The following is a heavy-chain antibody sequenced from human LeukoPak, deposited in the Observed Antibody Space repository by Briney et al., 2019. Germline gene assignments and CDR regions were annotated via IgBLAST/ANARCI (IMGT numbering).Heavy chain of an antibody. J-gene: IGHJ5*02. D-gene: IGHD3-10*01. Sequence: PSETLSLTCTVSGGSISRGSYYWGWIRQPPGKGLEGIGSIYYSGSTYYTPSLKSRVTISVDTPKNQFSLKLSSVTAADTAVYYCARHPAYYGSGSYYGWFDPWGQGTLVTVSS. CDR2: IYYSGST. CDR3: ARHPAYYGSGSYYGWFDP. CDR1: GGSISRGSYY. V-gene: IGHV4-39*01.